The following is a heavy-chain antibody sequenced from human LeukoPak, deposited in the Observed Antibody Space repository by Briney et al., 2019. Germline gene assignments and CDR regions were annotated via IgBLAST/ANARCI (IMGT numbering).Heavy chain of an antibody. J-gene: IGHJ4*02. CDR1: GFTFSSYS. CDR2: ISDSSTYR. V-gene: IGHV3-21*01. D-gene: IGHD5-18*01. CDR3: AKDLVLRRGYSYGYFDY. Sequence: GGSLRLSCAASGFTFSSYSMNWVRQAPGKGLEWVSSISDSSTYRYYADSVKGRFTISRDNAKDSLYLQMNSLRAEDTAVYYCAKDLVLRRGYSYGYFDYWGQGTLVTVSS.